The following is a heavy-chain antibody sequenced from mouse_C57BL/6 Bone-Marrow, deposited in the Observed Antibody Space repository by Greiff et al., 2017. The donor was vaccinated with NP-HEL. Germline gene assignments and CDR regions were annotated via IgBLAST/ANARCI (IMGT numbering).Heavy chain of an antibody. V-gene: IGHV1-69*01. CDR2: IDPSDSYT. J-gene: IGHJ4*01. CDR3: ARSGDYDYDADAMDY. Sequence: QVQLQQPGAELVMPGASVKLSCKASGYTFTSYWMHWVKQRPGQGLEWIGEIDPSDSYTNYNQKFKGKSTLTVDKSSSTAYMQLSSLTSEDSAVYYCARSGDYDYDADAMDYWGQGTSVTVSS. CDR1: GYTFTSYW. D-gene: IGHD2-4*01.